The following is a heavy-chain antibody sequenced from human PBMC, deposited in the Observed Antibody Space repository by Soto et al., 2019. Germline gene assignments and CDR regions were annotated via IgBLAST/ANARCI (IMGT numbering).Heavy chain of an antibody. CDR3: ARGIYSSSSLGSFDYFAY. Sequence: SETLSLTCTVSGGCISSYYWSWIRQPRGKGLEWIGYIYYSARTNYNPSLKSCVTISVATSKTPFSLTLSSVTAADTAVYYCARGIYSSSSLGSFDYFAYWGQGTLVTVSS. CDR2: IYYSART. D-gene: IGHD6-6*01. J-gene: IGHJ4*02. V-gene: IGHV4-59*01. CDR1: GGCISSYY.